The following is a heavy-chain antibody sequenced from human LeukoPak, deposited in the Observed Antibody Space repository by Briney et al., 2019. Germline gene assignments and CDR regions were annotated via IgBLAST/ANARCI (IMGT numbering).Heavy chain of an antibody. CDR1: GGSIGSDY. CDR2: IYYSGST. V-gene: IGHV4-59*01. D-gene: IGHD5-18*01. Sequence: SETLSLTCTVSGGSIGSDYWSWIRQPPGKGLEWIGYIYYSGSTNYNPSLKGRVTISVDTSKNQFSLKLSSVTAADTAVYYCARLPRGYHFDYWGQGTLVTVSS. J-gene: IGHJ4*02. CDR3: ARLPRGYHFDY.